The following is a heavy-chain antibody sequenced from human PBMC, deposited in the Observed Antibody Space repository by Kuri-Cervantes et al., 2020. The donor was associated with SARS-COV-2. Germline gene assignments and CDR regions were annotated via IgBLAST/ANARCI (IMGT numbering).Heavy chain of an antibody. CDR1: GFTFSSYD. J-gene: IGHJ6*03. V-gene: IGHV3-48*03. D-gene: IGHD2-2*01. Sequence: GGSLRLSCAASGFTFSSYDMNWVRQAPGKGLEWVSYISSSGSTIYYADSVKGRFTISRDNAKNSLYLQMNSLRAEDTAVYYCARDSCSSTSCYHYYMDVWGKGTTVTVSS. CDR3: ARDSCSSTSCYHYYMDV. CDR2: ISSSGSTI.